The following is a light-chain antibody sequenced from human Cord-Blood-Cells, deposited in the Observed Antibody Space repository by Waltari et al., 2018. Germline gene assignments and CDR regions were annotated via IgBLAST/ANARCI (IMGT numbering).Light chain of an antibody. CDR3: QQSYRTPHT. J-gene: IGKJ2*01. Sequence: DIQLTQSPSSLSASVGDRVTITCRASQSMSSSVNCYQQKPGKAPKLLIYAASCLQSGVPSRFSGSGSGTDFTLTISSLQPVDFATYYCQQSYRTPHTVGHVTRLEIK. V-gene: IGKV1-39*01. CDR1: QSMSSS. CDR2: AAS.